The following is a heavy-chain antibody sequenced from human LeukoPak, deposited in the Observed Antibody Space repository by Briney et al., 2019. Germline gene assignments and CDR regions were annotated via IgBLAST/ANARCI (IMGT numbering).Heavy chain of an antibody. CDR3: ARAPYDDILPGYYHWFDP. J-gene: IGHJ5*02. V-gene: IGHV1-3*01. Sequence: ASVKVSCKASGYTFTSDAMQWVRQAPGHRLEWLGGINAGNGNTKYSQKFQGRGTITRDTSASTAYMELSSLRPEHTAVYYCARAPYDDILPGYYHWFDPWGQRTLVTVSS. CDR1: GYTFTSDA. CDR2: INAGNGNT. D-gene: IGHD3-9*01.